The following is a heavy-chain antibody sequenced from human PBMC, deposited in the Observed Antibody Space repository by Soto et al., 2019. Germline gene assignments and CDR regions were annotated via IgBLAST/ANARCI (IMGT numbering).Heavy chain of an antibody. Sequence: SETLSLTCGVSGYSITSGYYWGWTRQPPGKGLEWIGNIYHSGSTYYNPSLKSRVSISIDTSRNYFSLKLSSVTAADTAVYYCARYAYSYYSGMDVWGQGTTVTVSS. J-gene: IGHJ6*02. D-gene: IGHD2-2*01. CDR3: ARYAYSYYSGMDV. CDR2: IYHSGST. CDR1: GYSITSGYY. V-gene: IGHV4-38-2*01.